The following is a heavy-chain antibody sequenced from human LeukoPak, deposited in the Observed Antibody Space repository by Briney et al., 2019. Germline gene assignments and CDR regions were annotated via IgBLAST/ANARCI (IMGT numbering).Heavy chain of an antibody. CDR2: IYYSGST. J-gene: IGHJ5*01. D-gene: IGHD6-13*01. Sequence: SETLSLTCTVSGGSISNRSYYWGWIRQPPGKGLEWIGSIYYSGSTYYNPSLKSRVTTSVDTSKNQFSLKLSSVTAADTAVYLCARRAAAGTAFDSWGQGSLVTVSS. CDR1: GGSISNRSYY. V-gene: IGHV4-39*01. CDR3: ARRAAAGTAFDS.